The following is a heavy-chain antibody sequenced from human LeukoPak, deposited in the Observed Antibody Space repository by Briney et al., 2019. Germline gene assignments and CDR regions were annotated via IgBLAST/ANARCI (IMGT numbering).Heavy chain of an antibody. V-gene: IGHV4-30-4*01. Sequence: PSEALSLTCTVSGASIRSGNYYWSWLRQPPGKGLEWIGYIYYSGSTYYNPSLRSRITMSIDTSKKQFSLNLSSVTAADTAVYYCATGYEARLVITYWGQGSLVTVSS. J-gene: IGHJ4*02. CDR1: GASIRSGNYY. CDR3: ATGYEARLVITY. D-gene: IGHD3-9*01. CDR2: IYYSGST.